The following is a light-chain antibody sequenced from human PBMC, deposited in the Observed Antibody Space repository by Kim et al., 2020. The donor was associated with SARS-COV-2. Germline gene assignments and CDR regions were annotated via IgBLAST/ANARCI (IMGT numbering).Light chain of an antibody. CDR2: GAS. CDR3: QQYNNWPYT. CDR1: QSVTSN. J-gene: IGKJ2*01. Sequence: LSPGERATLSCRASQSVTSNLAWYQQKPGQAPRLLIYGASIRATDIPARVSGSGSGTDFTLTISSLQSEDFAFYYCQQYNNWPYTFGQGTKVDIK. V-gene: IGKV3-15*01.